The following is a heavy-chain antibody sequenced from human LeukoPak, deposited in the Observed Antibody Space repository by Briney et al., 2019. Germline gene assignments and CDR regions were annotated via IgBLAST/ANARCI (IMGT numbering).Heavy chain of an antibody. J-gene: IGHJ4*02. CDR2: IYSGGST. V-gene: IGHV3-53*01. D-gene: IGHD3-22*01. Sequence: GGSLRLSCAASGFTVSSNYMSWVRQAPGKGLEWVSVIYSGGSTYYADSVKGRFTISRDNSKNTLYLQMNSLRAEDTAVYYCAKSGYDSSGYQADYWGQGTLVTVSS. CDR3: AKSGYDSSGYQADY. CDR1: GFTVSSNY.